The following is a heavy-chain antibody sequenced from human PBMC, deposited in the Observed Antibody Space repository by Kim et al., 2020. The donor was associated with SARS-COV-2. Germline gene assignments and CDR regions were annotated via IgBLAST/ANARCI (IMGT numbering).Heavy chain of an antibody. J-gene: IGHJ4*02. CDR2: IYDSGST. D-gene: IGHD4-17*01. V-gene: IGHV4-31*03. CDR1: GGSISSGGFS. Sequence: SETLSLTCTVSGGSISSGGFSWSWIRQHPGKGLEWIGYIYDSGSTYYNSSLKSRITISVDTSRNQFSLYLSSVTAADSAVYYCARGGGDYAPLPFDYWGQGALVTVSS. CDR3: ARGGGDYAPLPFDY.